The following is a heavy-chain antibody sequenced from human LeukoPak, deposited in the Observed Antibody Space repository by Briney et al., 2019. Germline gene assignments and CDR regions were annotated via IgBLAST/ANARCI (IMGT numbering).Heavy chain of an antibody. V-gene: IGHV1-46*01. CDR1: GYTFTSYY. J-gene: IGHJ4*02. Sequence: GASVKVSCKASGYTFTSYYMHWVRQAPGQGLEWMGIINPSGGSTNYAQKFQGRVTMTRDTSTSTVYMELSSLRSEDTAVYYCAREPVLRFLEWLLDYWGQGTLVTVSS. CDR2: INPSGGST. D-gene: IGHD3-3*01. CDR3: AREPVLRFLEWLLDY.